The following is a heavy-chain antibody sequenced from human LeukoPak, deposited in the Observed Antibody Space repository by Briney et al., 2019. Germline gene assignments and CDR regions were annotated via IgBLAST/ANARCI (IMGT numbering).Heavy chain of an antibody. V-gene: IGHV1-2*02. CDR3: ARALSRQIRDYLVFGY. CDR1: GYTFTGYY. Sequence: VASVKVSCKASGYTFTGYYMHWVRQAPGQGLEWMGWINPNSGGTNNAQKFQGRVTMTRDTSISPAYMELSRLSSDDTAVYYCARALSRQIRDYLVFGYWGQGTLVTVSS. CDR2: INPNSGGT. J-gene: IGHJ4*02. D-gene: IGHD4-11*01.